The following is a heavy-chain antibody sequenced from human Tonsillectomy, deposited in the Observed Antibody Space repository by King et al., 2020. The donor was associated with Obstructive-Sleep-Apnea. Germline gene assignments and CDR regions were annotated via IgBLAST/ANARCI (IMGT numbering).Heavy chain of an antibody. V-gene: IGHV3-9*01. CDR2: ISGNRGSI. Sequence: VQLVESGGGLVQPGRSLRLSCAASGFSFDDYAMHWVRQVPGKGLEWVSGISGNRGSIGYADSVKGRFTVSRDNAKKSLYLQMNSLRSEDTALYYCAKGLNQACDIYHSVFYVWGQGITVTVSS. CDR1: GFSFDDYA. J-gene: IGHJ6*02. CDR3: AKGLNQACDIYHSVFYV. D-gene: IGHD1-14*01.